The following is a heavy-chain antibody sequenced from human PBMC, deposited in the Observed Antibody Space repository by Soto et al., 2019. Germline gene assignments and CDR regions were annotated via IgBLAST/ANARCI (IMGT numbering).Heavy chain of an antibody. CDR1: GGAISSVGYY. J-gene: IGHJ5*02. CDR2: IYYSGST. V-gene: IGHV4-31*03. CDR3: ARSVFP. Sequence: QVQLQETGPGLVKPAQTLALTGTFSGGAISSVGYYWRWIRQHPGKGLEWIGYIYYSGSTYYNPSLKGRVTISVETSENQFSLKLSSVTAAGTAVYYCARSVFPWGQGTLVTVSS.